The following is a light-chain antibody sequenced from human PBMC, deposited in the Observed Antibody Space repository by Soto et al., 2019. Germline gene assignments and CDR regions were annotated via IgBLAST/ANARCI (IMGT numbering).Light chain of an antibody. V-gene: IGLV2-23*01. Sequence: QSALTQPASMSGSPGQSITIFCTGTRNDVGSYNLVSWYRQRPGEAPQLIIYEGRKRPSGVSNRFSGSKSANTASLTISGLRAEDEADYYCWSFAGVDTPFVFGTGTKLTVL. CDR2: EGR. CDR3: WSFAGVDTPFV. CDR1: RNDVGSYNL. J-gene: IGLJ1*01.